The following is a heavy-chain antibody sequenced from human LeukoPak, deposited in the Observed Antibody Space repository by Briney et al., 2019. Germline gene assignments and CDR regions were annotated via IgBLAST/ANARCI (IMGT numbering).Heavy chain of an antibody. V-gene: IGHV4-39*07. CDR1: GGSISSSSYY. D-gene: IGHD3-3*01. CDR3: ARTSDYDSYYYGTDV. Sequence: SETLSLTCTVSGGSISSSSYYWGWIRQPPGKGLEWIGSIYYSGSTYYNPSLKSRVTISVDTSKNQFSLKLSSVTAADTAVYYCARTSDYDSYYYGTDVWGQGTTVTVSS. J-gene: IGHJ6*02. CDR2: IYYSGST.